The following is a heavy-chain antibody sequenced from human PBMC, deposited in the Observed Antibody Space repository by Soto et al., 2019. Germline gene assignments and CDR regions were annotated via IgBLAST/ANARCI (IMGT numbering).Heavy chain of an antibody. CDR3: ANQAYCSGGSCYSHWFDP. CDR2: ISGSGGST. D-gene: IGHD2-15*01. V-gene: IGHV3-23*01. Sequence: GGSLRLSCAASGFTFSSYAMSWVRQAPGKGLEWVSAISGSGGSTYYADSVKRRFTTSRDNSKNTLYLQMNSLRAEDTAVYYCANQAYCSGGSCYSHWFDPWGPGTLVTVSS. J-gene: IGHJ5*02. CDR1: GFTFSSYA.